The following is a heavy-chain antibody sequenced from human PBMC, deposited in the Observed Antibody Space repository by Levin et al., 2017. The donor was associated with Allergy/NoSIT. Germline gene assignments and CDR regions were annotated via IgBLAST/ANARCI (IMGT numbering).Heavy chain of an antibody. CDR3: AADHGDYTYYYGMDV. CDR2: IVVGSGNT. Sequence: SVKVSCKASGFTFTSSAVQWVRQARGQRLEWIGWIVVGSGNTNYAQKFQERVTITRDMSTSTAYMELSSLRSEDTAVYYCAADHGDYTYYYGMDVWGQGTTVTVSS. CDR1: GFTFTSSA. J-gene: IGHJ6*02. V-gene: IGHV1-58*01. D-gene: IGHD4-17*01.